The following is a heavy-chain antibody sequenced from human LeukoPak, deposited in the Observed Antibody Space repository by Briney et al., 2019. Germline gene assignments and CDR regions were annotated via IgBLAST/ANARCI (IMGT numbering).Heavy chain of an antibody. Sequence: ASVKVSSKASGYTFTFYYMHWVRQAPGQGHDWMGRINPNSGGTNYAQKFQCKVTMTSDTSISTAYMELSRLRSDDTAVYYCARLVTANFDYWGQGTLVTVSS. CDR1: GYTFTFYY. CDR3: ARLVTANFDY. CDR2: INPNSGGT. J-gene: IGHJ4*02. D-gene: IGHD2-21*02. V-gene: IGHV1-2*06.